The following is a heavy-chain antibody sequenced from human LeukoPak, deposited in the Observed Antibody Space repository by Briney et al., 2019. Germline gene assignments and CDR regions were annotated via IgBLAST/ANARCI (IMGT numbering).Heavy chain of an antibody. CDR1: GSTVSSNS. Sequence: GGSLRLSCAASGSTVSSNSMSWVRQAPGKGLEWVSFIYSGGSTYYADSVKGRFTISRDNSKNTLYLQMNSLRADDTAVYYCARRAGAYSHPYDYWGQGTLVTVSS. D-gene: IGHD4/OR15-4a*01. CDR3: ARRAGAYSHPYDY. CDR2: IYSGGST. J-gene: IGHJ4*02. V-gene: IGHV3-53*01.